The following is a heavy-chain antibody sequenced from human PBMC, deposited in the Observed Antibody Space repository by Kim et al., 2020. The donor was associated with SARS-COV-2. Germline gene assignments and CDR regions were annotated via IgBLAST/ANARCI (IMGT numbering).Heavy chain of an antibody. CDR1: GFTFSGST. Sequence: GGSLRLSCAASGFTFSGSTMHWVRQASGKGLEWVGRIKSKANSYATVYAPSVKGRFTISRDDSKNTAYLQMDSLRIEDTAVYYCARRPEGIAVAGTYY. V-gene: IGHV3-73*01. CDR2: IKSKANSYAT. D-gene: IGHD6-19*01. J-gene: IGHJ6*03. CDR3: ARRPEGIAVAGTYY.